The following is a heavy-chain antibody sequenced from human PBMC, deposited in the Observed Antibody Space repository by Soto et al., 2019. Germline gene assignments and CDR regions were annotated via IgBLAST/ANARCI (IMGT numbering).Heavy chain of an antibody. D-gene: IGHD3-22*01. CDR1: GFTISDHY. CDR2: SRNKASGYTT. J-gene: IGHJ4*02. Sequence: EVQLVESGGDLVQPGGSLRLSCAASGFTISDHYMDWVRQAPVKGLEWVGRSRNKASGYTTEYAASVKGRFTISRDDSKSSLYLQMNSLTTEDMALYFCASADRSGYFSFWGQGALVTVSS. V-gene: IGHV3-72*01. CDR3: ASADRSGYFSF.